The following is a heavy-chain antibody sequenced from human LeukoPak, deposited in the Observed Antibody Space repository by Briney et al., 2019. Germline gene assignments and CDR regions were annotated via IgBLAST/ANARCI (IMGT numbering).Heavy chain of an antibody. Sequence: GGSLRLSCAASGFTFSSYGMHWVRQAPGKGLEGVAVIWYDGSNKYYADSVKRRFTISRDNSKNTLYLQMNSLRAEDTAVYYCARDSGDFWSGYYGRYFDYWGQGTLVTVSS. J-gene: IGHJ4*02. CDR1: GFTFSSYG. CDR2: IWYDGSNK. CDR3: ARDSGDFWSGYYGRYFDY. D-gene: IGHD3-3*01. V-gene: IGHV3-33*01.